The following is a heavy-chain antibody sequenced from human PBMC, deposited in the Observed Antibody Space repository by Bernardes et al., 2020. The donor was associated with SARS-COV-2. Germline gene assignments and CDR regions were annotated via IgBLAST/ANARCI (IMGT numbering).Heavy chain of an antibody. V-gene: IGHV1-18*01. CDR1: GYTFTSYG. CDR2: ISAYNGNT. Sequence: ASVKVSCKASGYTFTSYGISWVRQAPGQGLEWMGWISAYNGNTNYAQKLQGRVTMTTDTSTSTAYMELRSLRSDDTAVYYCARAVNYYDFWSGYQNIYYFDYWGQGTLVTVSS. J-gene: IGHJ4*02. CDR3: ARAVNYYDFWSGYQNIYYFDY. D-gene: IGHD3-3*01.